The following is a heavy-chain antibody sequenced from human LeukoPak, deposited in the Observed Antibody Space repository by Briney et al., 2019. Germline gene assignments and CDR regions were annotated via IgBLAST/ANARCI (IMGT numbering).Heavy chain of an antibody. CDR1: GYSFTSYW. D-gene: IGHD2-2*01. CDR2: TYPGDSDT. J-gene: IGHJ5*02. V-gene: IGHV5-51*01. Sequence: GESLKISCKGSGYSFTSYWIGWVRQMPGKGLEWMGITYPGDSDTRYSPSFQGQVTISADKSISTAYLQWSSLKASDTAMYYCARASPHSTCSSTICRVGFDPWGQGTLVTVSS. CDR3: ARASPHSTCSSTICRVGFDP.